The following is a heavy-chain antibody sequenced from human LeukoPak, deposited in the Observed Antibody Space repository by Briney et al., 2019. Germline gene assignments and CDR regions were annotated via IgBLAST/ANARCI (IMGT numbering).Heavy chain of an antibody. Sequence: PGGSLRLSCAASGFTVSSNYMSWVRQAPGKGLEWVSVIYSGGSTYYADSVKGRFTISRDNTKNTLYLQMNSLRAEDTAVYYCATYGGNSQGYYYYYMDVWGKGTTVTVSS. CDR3: ATYGGNSQGYYYYYMDV. J-gene: IGHJ6*03. V-gene: IGHV3-66*02. D-gene: IGHD4-23*01. CDR2: IYSGGST. CDR1: GFTVSSNY.